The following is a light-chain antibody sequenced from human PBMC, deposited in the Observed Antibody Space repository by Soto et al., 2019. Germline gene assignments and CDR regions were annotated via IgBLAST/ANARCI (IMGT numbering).Light chain of an antibody. CDR1: QDIKNY. Sequence: DIQVTQSPSSLSASVGDRVTITCRASQDIKNYLNWYQRKPGTAPRLLIYAASNLHSGVPSTFSASGSGIDFALNISSLQADDFGTYYCQQGFSLPWTFGQGTKVEVK. CDR3: QQGFSLPWT. V-gene: IGKV1-39*01. J-gene: IGKJ1*01. CDR2: AAS.